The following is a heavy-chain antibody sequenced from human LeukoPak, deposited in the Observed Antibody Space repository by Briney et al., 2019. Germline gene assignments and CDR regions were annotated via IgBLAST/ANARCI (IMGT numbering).Heavy chain of an antibody. CDR3: ARGVVAMAD. CDR2: INPNNGDT. CDR1: GYTFTNYF. D-gene: IGHD5-12*01. V-gene: IGHV1-2*02. Sequence: ASVKVSCKASGYTFTNYFIHWVRQAPGQGLEWMGWINPNNGDTASAQNFQGRVTLTSDTSTRTAYMELRRLRYDDTAVYYCARGVVAMADWGQGARVTVSS. J-gene: IGHJ4*02.